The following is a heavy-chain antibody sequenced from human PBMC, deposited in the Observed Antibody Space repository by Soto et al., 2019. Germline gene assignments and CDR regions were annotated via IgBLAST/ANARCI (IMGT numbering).Heavy chain of an antibody. J-gene: IGHJ4*02. D-gene: IGHD2-2*02. CDR3: ARQDCPSTSCYKGSRYFFDY. Sequence: RGESLKISCKGSGYSFTTYWIAWVRQMPGKGLEWMGIIYPDASDTRYSPSFQGQVTISVDRSISTAYLQWSSLKASDTAIYYCARQDCPSTSCYKGSRYFFDYWGLGTLVTVS. CDR2: IYPDASDT. V-gene: IGHV5-51*01. CDR1: GYSFTTYW.